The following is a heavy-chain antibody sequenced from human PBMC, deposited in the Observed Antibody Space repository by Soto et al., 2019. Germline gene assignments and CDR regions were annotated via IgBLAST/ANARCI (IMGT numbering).Heavy chain of an antibody. Sequence: GGSLRLSCAASGFTFSSYAMSWVRQAPGEGLEWVSTFSSVGGGTYYADSVKGRFTISRDNSKNTLYLQMNSLRAEDTALYYCAKAGDSNGYNWFETWGPGTLVTVSS. CDR3: AKAGDSNGYNWFET. J-gene: IGHJ5*01. D-gene: IGHD3-22*01. CDR2: FSSVGGGT. V-gene: IGHV3-23*01. CDR1: GFTFSSYA.